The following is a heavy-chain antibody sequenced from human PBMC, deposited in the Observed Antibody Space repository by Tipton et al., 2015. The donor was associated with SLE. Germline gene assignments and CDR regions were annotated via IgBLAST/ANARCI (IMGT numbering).Heavy chain of an antibody. J-gene: IGHJ4*02. Sequence: SLRLSCAASGFTFSSYGMNWVRQAPGKGLEWVSSISSSSSYIYYADSVKGRFTISRDNAKNSLYLQMNSLRAEDTAVYYCARQGIAVAGILPPFDYWGQGTLVTVSS. CDR2: ISSSSSYI. D-gene: IGHD6-19*01. CDR3: ARQGIAVAGILPPFDY. CDR1: GFTFSSYG. V-gene: IGHV3-21*01.